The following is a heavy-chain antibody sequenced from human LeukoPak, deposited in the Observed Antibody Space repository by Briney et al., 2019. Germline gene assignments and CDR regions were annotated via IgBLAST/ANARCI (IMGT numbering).Heavy chain of an antibody. J-gene: IGHJ4*02. CDR1: RFTFSSYT. CDR3: AKDAVGATAYYFDY. CDR2: ISSSGDT. V-gene: IGHV3-23*01. D-gene: IGHD1-26*01. Sequence: GGSLRLSCAASRFTFSSYTMIWVRQAPGKGLEWVSAISSSGDTYYAGSVRGRFTISRDNSKNTLYLQMNSLRAEDTAVYYCAKDAVGATAYYFDYWGQGTLVTVSS.